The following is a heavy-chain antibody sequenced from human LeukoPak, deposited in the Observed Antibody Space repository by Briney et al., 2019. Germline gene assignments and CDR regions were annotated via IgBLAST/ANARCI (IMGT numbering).Heavy chain of an antibody. CDR3: ARDEIPGHDNWYFDL. D-gene: IGHD3-22*01. CDR2: ICTAGET. V-gene: IGHV3-13*01. Sequence: GGSLRLSCAAAGFTLRGHDMHWVRHTPGKGVEWGSDICTAGETYYPGSLEERFTISREHAKNFLYLQMNSLGAGDPAVYYCARDEIPGHDNWYFDLWGRGTLVTLSS. CDR1: GFTLRGHD. J-gene: IGHJ2*01.